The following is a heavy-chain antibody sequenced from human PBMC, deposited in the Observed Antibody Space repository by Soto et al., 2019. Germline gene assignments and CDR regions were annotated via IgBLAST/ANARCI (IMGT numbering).Heavy chain of an antibody. CDR2: ISPYSGNT. CDR3: AMVDNYVAPTPQDV. V-gene: IGHV1-18*01. D-gene: IGHD3-16*01. CDR1: GYIFVNYG. J-gene: IGHJ6*02. Sequence: QVQLVQSGDEVRKPGSSVKVSCKASGYIFVNYGIAWVRQAPGQGLEWMGWISPYSGNTHYPSKVQGRLTMTTDTXXSTAYMDQGGLTSGDTAVYYWAMVDNYVAPTPQDVWGQGTTVTVSS.